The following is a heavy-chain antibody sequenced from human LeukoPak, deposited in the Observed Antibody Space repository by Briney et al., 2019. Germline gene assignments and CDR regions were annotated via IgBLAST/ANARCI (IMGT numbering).Heavy chain of an antibody. CDR3: ARASGSAGYQPPEFFQH. CDR2: ISGYNGNT. D-gene: IGHD3-10*01. CDR1: GYSFSSYG. J-gene: IGHJ1*01. V-gene: IGHV1-18*01. Sequence: ASVRVPCKTSGYSFSSYGISWVRQTPGQGLELMGWISGYNGNTYYSQKFQGRVTMTIDTPTGTAYMEVRSLRSDDTGMYYCARASGSAGYQPPEFFQHWGQGTLVTVSS.